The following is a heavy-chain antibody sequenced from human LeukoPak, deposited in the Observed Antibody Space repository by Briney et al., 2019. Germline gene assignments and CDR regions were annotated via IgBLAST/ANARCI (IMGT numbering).Heavy chain of an antibody. J-gene: IGHJ5*02. CDR1: GFTFSGSA. V-gene: IGHV3-73*01. Sequence: GGSLRLSCAASGFTFSGSAMHWVRQASGKGREWVGRIRSKANSYATAYAASVKGRFTISRDDSKNTAYLQMNSLKTEDTAVYYCTRAPMNWFDPWGQGTLVTVSS. CDR3: TRAPMNWFDP. CDR2: IRSKANSYAT.